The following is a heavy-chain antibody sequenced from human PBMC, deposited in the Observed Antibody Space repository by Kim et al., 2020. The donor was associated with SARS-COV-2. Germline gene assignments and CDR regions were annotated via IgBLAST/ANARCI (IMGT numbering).Heavy chain of an antibody. J-gene: IGHJ4*02. CDR1: GGTFSSYA. CDR3: ARAQYYYDSSGYYFDY. Sequence: SVKVSCKASGGTFSSYAISWVRQAPGQGLEWMGRIIPILGIANYAQKFQGRVTITADKSTSTAYMELSSLRSEDTAVYYCARAQYYYDSSGYYFDYWGQGTLVTVSS. D-gene: IGHD3-22*01. V-gene: IGHV1-69*04. CDR2: IIPILGIA.